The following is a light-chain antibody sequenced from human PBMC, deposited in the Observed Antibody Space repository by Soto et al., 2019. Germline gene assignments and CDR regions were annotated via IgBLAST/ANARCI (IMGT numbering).Light chain of an antibody. J-gene: IGKJ4*01. CDR3: LQHNGYPLT. CDR1: RSISNY. CDR2: AAS. V-gene: IGKV1-17*01. Sequence: IQMTQSPSSLSASVGDRITITCRASRSISNYLNWYQQKPGKAPNLLIYAASSLQSGVPSRFSGSGSGTEFTLTISSLQPEDFATYYCLQHNGYPLTFGGGTKVDI.